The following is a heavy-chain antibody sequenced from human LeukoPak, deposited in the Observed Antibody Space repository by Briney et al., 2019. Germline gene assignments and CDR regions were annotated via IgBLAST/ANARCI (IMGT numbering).Heavy chain of an antibody. V-gene: IGHV1-2*02. CDR1: GYTFTDYY. Sequence: GASVKVSCKASGYTFTDYYMHWVRQAPGQGLEWMGWINPNSGGTNYTQKFQGRVTMTRDTSISTAYMELSRLRSDDTAVYYCARDYSNYLGSDYWGQGTLVTVSS. CDR3: ARDYSNYLGSDY. J-gene: IGHJ4*02. CDR2: INPNSGGT. D-gene: IGHD4-11*01.